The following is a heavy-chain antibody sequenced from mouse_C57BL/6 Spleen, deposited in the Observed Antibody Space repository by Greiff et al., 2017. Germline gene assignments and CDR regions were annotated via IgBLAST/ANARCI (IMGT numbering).Heavy chain of an antibody. Sequence: DVKLVESGAGLVKPGGSLKLSCAASGFTFSSYAMSWVRQTPEKRLEWVAYISSGGDYIYYADTVKGRFTISRDNARNTLYLQMSSLKSEDTAMYYYTSYYSNHYYAMDYWGQGTSVTVSS. D-gene: IGHD2-5*01. V-gene: IGHV5-9-1*02. CDR1: GFTFSSYA. CDR2: ISSGGDYI. J-gene: IGHJ4*01. CDR3: TSYYSNHYYAMDY.